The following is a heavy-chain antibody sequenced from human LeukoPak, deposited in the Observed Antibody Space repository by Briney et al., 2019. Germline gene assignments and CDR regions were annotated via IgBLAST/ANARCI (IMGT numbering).Heavy chain of an antibody. J-gene: IGHJ4*02. V-gene: IGHV5-51*01. Sequence: GESPKISCKGSGYSFTSYWNGWVRQMPGKGPGWMGINYPDDSDTRYSTPFQGQIPIPADKSISTAYLQWSSLKASDTAMYYCARVNDLLTGYFYGWSGGHFDCWGQRTLVTVSS. CDR1: GYSFTSYW. CDR2: NYPDDSDT. D-gene: IGHD3-9*01. CDR3: ARVNDLLTGYFYGWSGGHFDC.